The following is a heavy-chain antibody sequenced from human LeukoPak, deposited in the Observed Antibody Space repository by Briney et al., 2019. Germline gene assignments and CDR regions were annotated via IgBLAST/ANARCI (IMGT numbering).Heavy chain of an antibody. Sequence: SVKVSCKASGGTFSSYAISWVRQAPGQGLEWMGRIIPIFGTANYARKVQGRVTITAEKSASTAYMELSSLRSEDTAVYYCARIDSSGYSNNRFDSWGQGTLVTVSS. CDR3: ARIDSSGYSNNRFDS. D-gene: IGHD3-22*01. CDR2: IIPIFGTA. CDR1: GGTFSSYA. V-gene: IGHV1-69*06. J-gene: IGHJ4*02.